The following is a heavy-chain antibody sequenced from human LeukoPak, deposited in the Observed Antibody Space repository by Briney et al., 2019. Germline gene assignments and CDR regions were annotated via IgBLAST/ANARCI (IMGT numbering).Heavy chain of an antibody. J-gene: IGHJ4*02. V-gene: IGHV3-23*01. CDR3: ARAISGYNYGLDY. CDR2: ISGSGGST. Sequence: GGSLRLSCAASGFTFSSYAMSWVRQALGKGLEWVSAISGSGGSTYYADSVKGRFTISRDNSKNTLSLQMNSLRAEDTAVYFCARAISGYNYGLDYWGQGTLVTVSS. D-gene: IGHD5-18*01. CDR1: GFTFSSYA.